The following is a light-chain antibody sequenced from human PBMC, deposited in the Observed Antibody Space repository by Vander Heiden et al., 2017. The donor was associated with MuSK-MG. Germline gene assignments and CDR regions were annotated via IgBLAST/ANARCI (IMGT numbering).Light chain of an antibody. J-gene: IGKJ4*01. CDR3: QQEGSSSIA. CDR1: QSVTSNY. CDR2: GAS. V-gene: IGKV3-20*01. Sequence: EIVLTQSPGTLSLSPGERATLSCRASQSVTSNYLAWYQQKGGQAPRLLVYGASSRATGIPDRFSGSGSGADFTLTISRLEPEDFAVYYCQQEGSSSIAFGGGTEVDIK.